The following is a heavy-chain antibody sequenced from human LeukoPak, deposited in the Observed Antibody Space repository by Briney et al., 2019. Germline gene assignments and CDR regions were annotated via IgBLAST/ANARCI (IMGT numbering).Heavy chain of an antibody. CDR3: ARTTEGGYSYGYFYYYYMDV. V-gene: IGHV4-39*07. J-gene: IGHJ6*03. CDR2: IYYSGNT. CDR1: GGSLSSSYYY. D-gene: IGHD5-18*01. Sequence: SETLSLTCTVSGGSLSSSYYYWGWIRQPPGKGLEWIGSIYYSGNTYYNASLKSRVTISVDTSKNQFSLKLSSVTAADTAVYYCARTTEGGYSYGYFYYYYMDVWGKGTTVTISS.